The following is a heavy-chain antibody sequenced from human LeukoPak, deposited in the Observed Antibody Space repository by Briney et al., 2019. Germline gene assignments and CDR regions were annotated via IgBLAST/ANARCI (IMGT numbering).Heavy chain of an antibody. D-gene: IGHD3-22*01. CDR2: ISAYNGNT. CDR1: GYTFTSYG. V-gene: IGHV1-18*01. CDR3: ARPYYDSSAPPYDY. Sequence: ASVKVSCKASGYTFTSYGISWVRQAPGQGLEWMGWISAYNGNTNYAQKLQGRVAMTTDTSTSTAYMELRSLRSDDTAVYYCARPYYDSSAPPYDYWGQGTLVTVSS. J-gene: IGHJ4*02.